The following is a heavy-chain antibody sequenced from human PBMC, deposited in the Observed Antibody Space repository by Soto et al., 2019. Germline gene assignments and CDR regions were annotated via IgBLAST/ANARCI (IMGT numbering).Heavy chain of an antibody. Sequence: QVQLQQWGAGLLKPSETLSLTCAVYGGSCSGYYCIWIRQPPGKGLEWIGEITHNGGTNYSPSLKSRVTISLDTSKNQFSLKMTSVTAADTAVYYCARGPHSVWPMPAYWGQGTLVTVSS. CDR1: GGSCSGYY. J-gene: IGHJ4*02. V-gene: IGHV4-34*01. CDR3: ARGPHSVWPMPAY. D-gene: IGHD6-19*01. CDR2: ITHNGGT.